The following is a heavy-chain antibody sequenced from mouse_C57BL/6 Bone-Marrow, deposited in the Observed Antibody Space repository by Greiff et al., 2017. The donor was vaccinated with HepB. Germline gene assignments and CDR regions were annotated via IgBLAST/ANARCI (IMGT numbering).Heavy chain of an antibody. J-gene: IGHJ1*03. Sequence: EVKVVESGGGLVQPGGSLSLSCAASGFTFTDYYMSWVRQPPGKALEWLGFIRNKANGYTTEYSASVKGRFTISRDTSQSILYRQMNALRAEDSATYYCARDMITTEALDVWGTGTTVTVSS. CDR3: ARDMITTEALDV. D-gene: IGHD1-1*01. CDR1: GFTFTDYY. CDR2: IRNKANGYTT. V-gene: IGHV7-3*01.